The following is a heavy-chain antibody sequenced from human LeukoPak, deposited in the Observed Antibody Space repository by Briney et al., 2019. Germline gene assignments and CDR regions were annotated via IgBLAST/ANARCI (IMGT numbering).Heavy chain of an antibody. Sequence: ASVKVSCTASGYTFTSYGISWVRQAPGQGLEWMGWISAYNGNTNYAQKLQGRVTMTTDTSTSTAYMELRSLRSDDTAVYYCARDTKTPGPYYYYGMDVWGQGTTVTV. D-gene: IGHD3-3*01. CDR3: ARDTKTPGPYYYYGMDV. V-gene: IGHV1-18*01. CDR1: GYTFTSYG. J-gene: IGHJ6*02. CDR2: ISAYNGNT.